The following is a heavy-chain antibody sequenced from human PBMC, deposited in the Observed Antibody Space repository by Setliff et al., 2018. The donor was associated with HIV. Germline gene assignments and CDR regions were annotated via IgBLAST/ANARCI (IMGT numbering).Heavy chain of an antibody. CDR2: FYTDGTT. Sequence: SETLSLTCSVSGDSVSHYFWSWLRQPAGKGLQWIGRFYTDGTTRYNPSLESRVTMSVDTSTNQFSLKLTSVTAADTAVYFCARETYYYDNPQYYYYYMDVWGKGTTVTVSS. CDR3: ARETYYYDNPQYYYYYMDV. CDR1: GDSVSHYF. J-gene: IGHJ6*03. D-gene: IGHD3-22*01. V-gene: IGHV4-4*07.